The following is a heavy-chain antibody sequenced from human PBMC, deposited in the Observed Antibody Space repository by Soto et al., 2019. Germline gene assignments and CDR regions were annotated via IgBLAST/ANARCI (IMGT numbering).Heavy chain of an antibody. CDR1: GFTFNTYS. CDR3: AKDFLHLARVY. Sequence: EVQLLESGGGLVQPGGSLRLSCAASGFTFNTYSMTWVRQAPGKGLEWVSGISGSGDGTNYADSVKGRFTISRDNSRNTLYLHLNSLRVEDTAVYYCAKDFLHLARVYWGQGTLVTVSS. J-gene: IGHJ4*02. CDR2: ISGSGDGT. V-gene: IGHV3-23*01.